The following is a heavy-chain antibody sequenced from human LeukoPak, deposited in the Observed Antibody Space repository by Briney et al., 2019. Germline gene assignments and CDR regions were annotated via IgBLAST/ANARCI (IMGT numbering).Heavy chain of an antibody. CDR2: IWNDGGEK. CDR3: AKDLSSGYLGFDY. Sequence: PGRSLRLSCAASGFTFSSYGMQWVRQAPGKGLEWVAVIWNDGGEKYYADSVKGRFTISRDNSKNMLYLQMNSLRAEDTALYYCAKDLSSGYLGFDYWGQGTLVTVSS. CDR1: GFTFSSYG. J-gene: IGHJ4*02. V-gene: IGHV3-33*06. D-gene: IGHD3-22*01.